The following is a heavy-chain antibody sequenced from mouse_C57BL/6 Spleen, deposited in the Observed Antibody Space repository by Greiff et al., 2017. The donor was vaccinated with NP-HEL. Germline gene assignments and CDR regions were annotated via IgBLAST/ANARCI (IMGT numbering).Heavy chain of an antibody. CDR2: IYPGDGDT. CDR3: ARSSLRYDYDRGGYAMDY. D-gene: IGHD2-4*01. CDR1: GYAFTSYW. J-gene: IGHJ4*01. Sequence: VKLQQSGAELVKPGASVKISCKASGYAFTSYWMNWVKQRPGKGLEWIGQIYPGDGDTNYNGKFKGKATLTADKSSSTAYMQLSSLTSEDSAVYFCARSSLRYDYDRGGYAMDYWGQGTSVTVSS. V-gene: IGHV1-80*01.